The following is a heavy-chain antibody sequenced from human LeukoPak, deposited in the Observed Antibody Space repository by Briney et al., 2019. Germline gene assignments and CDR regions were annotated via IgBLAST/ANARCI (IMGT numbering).Heavy chain of an antibody. CDR3: ARSTVTVAAAGIDY. D-gene: IGHD6-13*01. CDR2: ISGSGDRT. Sequence: GGSLRLSCAASGFTFSSYAMGWVRQAPGKGLEWVSGISGSGDRTYYADSVKGRFTISRDSSRNTLYLQRNSLRVEDTAVYYCARSTVTVAAAGIDYWGQGTLVTVSS. CDR1: GFTFSSYA. J-gene: IGHJ4*02. V-gene: IGHV3-23*01.